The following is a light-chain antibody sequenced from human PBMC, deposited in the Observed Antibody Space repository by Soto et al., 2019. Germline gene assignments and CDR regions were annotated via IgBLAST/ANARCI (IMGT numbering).Light chain of an antibody. CDR3: QQSDSTAQT. CDR1: QSISSY. CDR2: AAP. Sequence: DIQMTHSPSSLSASVGDRGTITCRASQSISSYLKWYQQKPGKAPKLLIYAAPSLQSGGPSRFSGSGSGTDFTLTISILQPEDFATYYCQQSDSTAQTFGGGTKVEIK. J-gene: IGKJ4*01. V-gene: IGKV1-39*01.